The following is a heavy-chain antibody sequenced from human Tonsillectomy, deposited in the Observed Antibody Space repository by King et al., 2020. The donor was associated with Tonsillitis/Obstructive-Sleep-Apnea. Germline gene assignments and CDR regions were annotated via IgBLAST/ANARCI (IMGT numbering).Heavy chain of an antibody. Sequence: KLVQSGAEVKKPGSSVKVSCKASGGTFNTYAFSWVRQAPGQGLEWMGGIIPIFDTPIYAQKFQGRVTITADRSMNTAFLELLSLRSEDTAVYYCARDAADYYDTSGYKGASDIWGQGTKITVSS. D-gene: IGHD3-22*01. V-gene: IGHV1-69*06. J-gene: IGHJ3*02. CDR3: ARDAADYYDTSGYKGASDI. CDR2: IIPIFDTP. CDR1: GGTFNTYA.